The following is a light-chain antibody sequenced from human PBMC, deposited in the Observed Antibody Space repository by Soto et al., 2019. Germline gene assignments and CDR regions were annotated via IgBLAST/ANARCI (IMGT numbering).Light chain of an antibody. V-gene: IGKV3-15*01. CDR3: QQYSNWPPYT. CDR2: GAS. Sequence: ELVMTQSPATLSVSPGERATLSCRASQSVSSSLAWYQQRPGQAPRLLIYGASNRATGVPARFSGSGSGTEFTRTSSSLRSEDVAVYYWQQYSNWPPYTFGQGTKVEI. CDR1: QSVSSS. J-gene: IGKJ2*01.